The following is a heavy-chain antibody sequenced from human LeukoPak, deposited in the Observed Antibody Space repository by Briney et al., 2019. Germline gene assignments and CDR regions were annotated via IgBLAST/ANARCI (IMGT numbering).Heavy chain of an antibody. CDR3: ARNTYYDFWSGYWGYFDY. Sequence: PSETLSLTCTVSGGSISSSSYYWGWIRQPPGKGLEWIGSIYYSGSTYYNPSLKSRVTISVDTSKNQFSLKLSSVTAADTAVYYCARNTYYDFWSGYWGYFDYWGQGTLVTVSS. CDR1: GGSISSSSYY. D-gene: IGHD3-3*01. CDR2: IYYSGST. V-gene: IGHV4-39*01. J-gene: IGHJ4*02.